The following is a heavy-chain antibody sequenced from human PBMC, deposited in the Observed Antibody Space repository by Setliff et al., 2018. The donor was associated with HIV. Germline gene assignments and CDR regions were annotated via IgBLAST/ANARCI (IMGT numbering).Heavy chain of an antibody. Sequence: GGSLRLSCAASGFTFSSYTMNWVRQAQGKGLEWVSSISSSSYYIYYADSVKGRFTISRDDAKNSLFLQMNSLRAEDTAVYYCASIELAAMVPVDYWGQGTLVTVSS. D-gene: IGHD5-18*01. V-gene: IGHV3-21*01. J-gene: IGHJ4*02. CDR2: ISSSSYYI. CDR3: ASIELAAMVPVDY. CDR1: GFTFSSYT.